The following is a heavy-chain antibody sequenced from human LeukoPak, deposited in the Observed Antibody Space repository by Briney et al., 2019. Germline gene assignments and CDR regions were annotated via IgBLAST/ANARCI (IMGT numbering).Heavy chain of an antibody. Sequence: GGSLRLSCAASGFTLSDSAIHWVRQASGKGLEWVGLIDRPAKSYATAYGASVGGRFTISRDDSKNTAYLQMDSLKTEDTALYYCTRDRGTYNWLDPWGQGTLVTASS. V-gene: IGHV3-73*01. CDR2: IDRPAKSYAT. D-gene: IGHD1-26*01. CDR1: GFTLSDSA. CDR3: TRDRGTYNWLDP. J-gene: IGHJ5*02.